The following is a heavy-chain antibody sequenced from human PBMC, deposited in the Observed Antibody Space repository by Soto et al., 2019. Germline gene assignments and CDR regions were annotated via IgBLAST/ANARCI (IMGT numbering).Heavy chain of an antibody. D-gene: IGHD3-16*01. V-gene: IGHV1-69*05. J-gene: IGHJ6*02. Sequence: QVQLVQSGAEVKKPGSSVKVSCKASGGTFSSYAISWVRQAPGQGLEWMGGIIPIFGTADYAQKFQGRVTXTXXXFXDTAYMELSSRRSEDTAVYYCARHLGGNHYYYGMDVWGQGTTVTVSS. CDR1: GGTFSSYA. CDR2: IIPIFGTA. CDR3: ARHLGGNHYYYGMDV.